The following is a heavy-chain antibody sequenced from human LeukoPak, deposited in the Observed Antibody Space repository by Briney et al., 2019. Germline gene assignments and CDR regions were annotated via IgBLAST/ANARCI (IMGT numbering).Heavy chain of an antibody. CDR1: GYPFTNYD. Sequence: ASVKVSCKASGYPFTNYDINWVRQAAGQGLEWMGWMNPNNGNTGYAQKFQGRVTMTRDTSIDTAYTELGSLTSEDTAVYYCAKQGNFVGSGSYSGNWFDFWGQGNLVTVSS. CDR2: MNPNNGNT. CDR3: AKQGNFVGSGSYSGNWFDF. V-gene: IGHV1-8*01. J-gene: IGHJ5*01. D-gene: IGHD3-10*01.